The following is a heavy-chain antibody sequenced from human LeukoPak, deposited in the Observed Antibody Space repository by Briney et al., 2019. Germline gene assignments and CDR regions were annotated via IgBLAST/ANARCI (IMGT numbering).Heavy chain of an antibody. CDR2: ISWNSGSI. J-gene: IGHJ6*02. CDR1: GFIFDDYA. Sequence: GGSLRLSCAASGFIFDDYAMHWVRQAPGKGLEWVSGISWNSGSIVYADSVKGRFTISRDNSKNSLYLQVNSLRAEDTALYYCAKDRYYYGSGSYYPNYYYYGMDVWGQGTTVTVSS. CDR3: AKDRYYYGSGSYYPNYYYYGMDV. D-gene: IGHD3-10*01. V-gene: IGHV3-9*01.